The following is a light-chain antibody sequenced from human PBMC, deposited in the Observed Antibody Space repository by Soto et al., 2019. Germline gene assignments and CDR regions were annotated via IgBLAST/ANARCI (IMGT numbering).Light chain of an antibody. CDR3: CSYAASNTGV. V-gene: IGLV2-23*02. J-gene: IGLJ3*02. CDR1: SSDVGSYNL. Sequence: QSVLTQPASVSGSPGQSITISCTGTSSDVGSYNLVSWYQQHPGKAPKLMISEVTKRPSGVSNRFSGSKSGNTASLTISGLQAEDESDYYCCSYAASNTGVFGGGTQLTVL. CDR2: EVT.